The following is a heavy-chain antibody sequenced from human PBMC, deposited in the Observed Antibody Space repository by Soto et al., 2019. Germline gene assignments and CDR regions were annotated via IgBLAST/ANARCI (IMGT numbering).Heavy chain of an antibody. CDR1: GYTFTIYC. J-gene: IGHJ6*02. V-gene: IGHV1-18*01. CDR3: ARNDYGAFGWVSDYGMDV. CDR2: ISAYNGNT. Sequence: ASVKVSCKASGYTFTIYCISWVRQAPGQGLEWMGWISAYNGNTNYAQKLQGRVTMTTDTSTSTAYMELRSLRSDDTAVYYCARNDYGAFGWVSDYGMDVWGQGTTVTVSS. D-gene: IGHD4-17*01.